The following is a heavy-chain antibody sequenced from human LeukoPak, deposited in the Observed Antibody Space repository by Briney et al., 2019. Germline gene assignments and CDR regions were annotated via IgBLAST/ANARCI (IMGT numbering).Heavy chain of an antibody. Sequence: GGSLRLSCAASGFTFSDYYMSWIRQAPGKGLEWVSYSSSSYTNYADSVKGRFTISRDNAKNSLYLQMNSLRAEDTAVYYCARDLRIQLWSYPYYFDYWGQGTLVTVSS. V-gene: IGHV3-11*06. CDR3: ARDLRIQLWSYPYYFDY. CDR1: GFTFSDYY. CDR2: SSSSYT. D-gene: IGHD5-18*01. J-gene: IGHJ4*02.